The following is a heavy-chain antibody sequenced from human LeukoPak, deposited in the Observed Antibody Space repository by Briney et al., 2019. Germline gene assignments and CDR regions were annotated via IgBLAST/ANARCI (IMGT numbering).Heavy chain of an antibody. CDR1: GYTFSVYY. Sequence: GASVTVSCKASGYTFSVYYLYWVRQAPGQGLEWMGRINPNNGGTNCAQKFQGRVTMTRDTSITTAYMELNTLRSDDTAVYYCARGRGSEDAFDIWGQGTMVIVSS. V-gene: IGHV1-2*06. J-gene: IGHJ3*02. D-gene: IGHD5-12*01. CDR3: ARGRGSEDAFDI. CDR2: INPNNGGT.